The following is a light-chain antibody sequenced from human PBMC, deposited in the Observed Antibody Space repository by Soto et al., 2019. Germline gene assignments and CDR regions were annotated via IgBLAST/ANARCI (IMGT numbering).Light chain of an antibody. V-gene: IGLV2-8*01. CDR3: TSYAGSNNFFYV. CDR2: EVS. J-gene: IGLJ1*01. Sequence: ALTQPPSXYGSPGQSVTISCTGTSSDVGGYNYVSWYQQHPGKAPKLMIYEVSKRPSGVPDRFSGSKSGNTASLTVSGLQAEDEADYYCTSYAGSNNFFYVFGTGTKVTVL. CDR1: SSDVGGYNY.